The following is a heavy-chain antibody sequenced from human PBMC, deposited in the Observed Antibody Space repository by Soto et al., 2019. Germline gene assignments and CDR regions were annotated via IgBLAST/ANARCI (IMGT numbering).Heavy chain of an antibody. CDR1: GYSISSGYY. CDR3: ARDQSGAADF. V-gene: IGHV4-38-2*02. Sequence: QVQLQESGPGLVKPSETLSLTCAVSGYSISSGYYWGWIRQPPGKGLEWIGSISATGTTTYIPSLKSRITLSVDTSRNEFSLNLKFVTAADTAVYFCARDQSGAADFWGPGTLVTVS. CDR2: ISATGTT. D-gene: IGHD7-27*01. J-gene: IGHJ3*01.